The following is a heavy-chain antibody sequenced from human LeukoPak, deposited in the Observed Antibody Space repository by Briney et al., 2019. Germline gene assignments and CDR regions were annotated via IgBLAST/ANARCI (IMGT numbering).Heavy chain of an antibody. J-gene: IGHJ4*02. Sequence: VASVKVSCKASGYTFTGYYMHWVRQAPGQGLEWMGRINPNSGGSNYAQKFQGRVTMTRDTSISTAYMELSRLRSDDTAVYYCARQKGSASSWADFDYWVQGTLVTVSA. CDR1: GYTFTGYY. CDR3: ARQKGSASSWADFDY. V-gene: IGHV1-2*06. D-gene: IGHD6-13*01. CDR2: INPNSGGS.